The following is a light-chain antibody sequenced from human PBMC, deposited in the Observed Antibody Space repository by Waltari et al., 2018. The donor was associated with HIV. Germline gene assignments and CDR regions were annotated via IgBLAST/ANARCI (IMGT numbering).Light chain of an antibody. CDR1: SSDAGGYNI. Sequence: VSGSPGQSITISCTGTSSDAGGYNIVSWYQQHPGQAPKLMIYEVSKRPSGVSNRFSGSKSGNTTSLTISGLQAEDEADYYCCAYAGSTTYVIFGGGTKLTVL. CDR3: CAYAGSTTYVI. J-gene: IGLJ2*01. V-gene: IGLV2-23*02. CDR2: EVS.